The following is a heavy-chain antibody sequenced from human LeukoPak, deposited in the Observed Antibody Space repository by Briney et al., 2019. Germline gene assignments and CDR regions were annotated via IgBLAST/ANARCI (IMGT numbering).Heavy chain of an antibody. CDR2: IDTTSRTM. D-gene: IGHD1-26*01. V-gene: IGHV3-48*01. J-gene: IGHJ4*02. Sequence: GGSLRLSCSPSGFTLSSYSMNWVRQVPGKGLEWVAFIDTTSRTMYYAGSVKGRFSISRDNAKNSLFLQMNSLRVEDTAVYYCVRDRVGGSLDYWGQGTLVTVSS. CDR1: GFTLSSYS. CDR3: VRDRVGGSLDY.